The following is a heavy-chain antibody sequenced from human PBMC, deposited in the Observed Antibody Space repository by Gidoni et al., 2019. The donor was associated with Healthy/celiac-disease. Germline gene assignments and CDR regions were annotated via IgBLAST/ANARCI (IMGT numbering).Heavy chain of an antibody. CDR3: ASSPAAGTLTIDY. CDR2: IYYSGST. V-gene: IGHV4-59*01. D-gene: IGHD6-13*01. J-gene: IGHJ4*02. Sequence: QVQLQESGPGLVKPSETLSLTCTASGGSISSYYWSWIRQPPGKGLEWIGYIYYSGSTNYNPSLKSRVTMSVDTSKNQFSLKLSSVTAADTAVYYCASSPAAGTLTIDYWGQGTLVTVSS. CDR1: GGSISSYY.